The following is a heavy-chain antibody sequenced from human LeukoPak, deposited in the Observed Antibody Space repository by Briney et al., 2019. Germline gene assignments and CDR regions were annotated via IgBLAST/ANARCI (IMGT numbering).Heavy chain of an antibody. D-gene: IGHD6-19*01. CDR1: GFTFRNYG. V-gene: IGHV3-23*01. Sequence: GGSLRLSCAASGFTFRNYGMSWVRQAPGKGLEWVSAISGSGGSTYNADSVKGRFTISRDNSKNTLYLQMNSLRAEDTAVYYCARDPVVVAGTFEYFQWWGQGTLVTVSS. CDR3: ARDPVVVAGTFEYFQW. J-gene: IGHJ1*01. CDR2: ISGSGGST.